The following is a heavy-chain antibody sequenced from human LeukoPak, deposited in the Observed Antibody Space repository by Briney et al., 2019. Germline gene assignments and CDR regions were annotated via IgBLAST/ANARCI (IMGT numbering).Heavy chain of an antibody. Sequence: PGGSLRLSCAASGFTFSSYAMSWVRQAPGKGLEWVSLIYSGGSTYYADSVKGRFTISRDNSKNTLYLQMNSLRAEGTAVYYCARRAGGYSHPYDYWGQGTLVTVSS. CDR1: GFTFSSYA. D-gene: IGHD4-23*01. V-gene: IGHV3-53*01. CDR2: IYSGGST. J-gene: IGHJ4*02. CDR3: ARRAGGYSHPYDY.